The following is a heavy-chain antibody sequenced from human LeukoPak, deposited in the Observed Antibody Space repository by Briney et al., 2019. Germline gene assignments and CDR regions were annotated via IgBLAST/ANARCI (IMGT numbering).Heavy chain of an antibody. Sequence: PGRSLRLSCAASGFTFSGYGIHWVRQAPGKGLEWVAVIWNDGSNKYYADPVRGRFTISRDNSQNTVYLQMNSLRAEDTAVYYCVRAFYSGSFYGMDAWGQGTTVTVSS. CDR2: IWNDGSNK. CDR3: VRAFYSGSFYGMDA. CDR1: GFTFSGYG. D-gene: IGHD1-26*01. J-gene: IGHJ6*02. V-gene: IGHV3-33*01.